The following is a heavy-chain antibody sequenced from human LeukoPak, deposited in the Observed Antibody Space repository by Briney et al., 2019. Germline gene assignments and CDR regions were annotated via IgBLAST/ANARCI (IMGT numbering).Heavy chain of an antibody. CDR3: ARHGYSSSWYKEYFQH. CDR1: GGSISSSSYC. Sequence: PSETLSLTCTVSGGSISSSSYCWGWIRQPPGKGLEWIGSIYYSGSTYYNPSLKSRVTISVDTSKNQFPLKLSSVTAADTAVYYCARHGYSSSWYKEYFQHWGQGTLVTVSS. D-gene: IGHD6-13*01. J-gene: IGHJ1*01. V-gene: IGHV4-39*01. CDR2: IYYSGST.